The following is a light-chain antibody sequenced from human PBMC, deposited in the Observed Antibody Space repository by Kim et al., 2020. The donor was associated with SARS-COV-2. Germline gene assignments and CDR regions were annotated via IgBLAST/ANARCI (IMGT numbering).Light chain of an antibody. Sequence: QAVTSSCTGTSGDLGSDNHVSWYQQHPDKAPKLLIYDVNKRPSGIPDRFSGSKSGNTASLTVSGLQADDDADYYCTSYTAGTTFYVFGTGTKVTVL. J-gene: IGLJ1*01. CDR3: TSYTAGTTFYV. CDR2: DVN. CDR1: SGDLGSDNH. V-gene: IGLV2-8*01.